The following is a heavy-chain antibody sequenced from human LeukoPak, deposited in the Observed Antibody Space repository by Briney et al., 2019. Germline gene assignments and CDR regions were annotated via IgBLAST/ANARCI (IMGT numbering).Heavy chain of an antibody. Sequence: SETLSLTCTVSGGSISSYYWSWMRQPPGKGLEWIGYIYTSGSTNYNPSLKSRVTISVDTSKNQFSLKLSSVTAADTAVYYCARQAAMWYYFDYWGQGTLVTVSS. V-gene: IGHV4-4*09. D-gene: IGHD2-2*01. CDR3: ARQAAMWYYFDY. J-gene: IGHJ4*02. CDR1: GGSISSYY. CDR2: IYTSGST.